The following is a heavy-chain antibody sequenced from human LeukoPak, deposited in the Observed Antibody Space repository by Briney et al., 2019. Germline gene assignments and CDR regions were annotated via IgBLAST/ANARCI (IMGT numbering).Heavy chain of an antibody. D-gene: IGHD3-3*01. J-gene: IGHJ5*02. CDR2: ISAYNGNT. Sequence: ASVKVSCKASGYTFTSYGISWVRQAPGQGLEWMGWISAYNGNTNYAQKLQGRVTMTTDTSTSTAYMELSRLRSDDTAVYYCARDPGVAHAFDPWGQGTLVTVSS. CDR3: ARDPGVAHAFDP. CDR1: GYTFTSYG. V-gene: IGHV1-18*01.